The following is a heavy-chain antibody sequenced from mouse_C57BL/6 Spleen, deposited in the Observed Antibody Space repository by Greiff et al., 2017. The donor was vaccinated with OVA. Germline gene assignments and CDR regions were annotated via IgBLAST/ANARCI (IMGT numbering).Heavy chain of an antibody. Sequence: VQLQQSGPELVKPGASVKISCKASGYTFTDYYMNWVKQSHGKSLEWIGDINPNNGGTSYNQKFKGKATLTVDKSSSTAYMELRSLTSEDSAVYYCARYSITTVVADYWGQGTTLTVSS. CDR3: ARYSITTVVADY. CDR1: GYTFTDYY. J-gene: IGHJ2*01. CDR2: INPNNGGT. D-gene: IGHD1-1*01. V-gene: IGHV1-26*01.